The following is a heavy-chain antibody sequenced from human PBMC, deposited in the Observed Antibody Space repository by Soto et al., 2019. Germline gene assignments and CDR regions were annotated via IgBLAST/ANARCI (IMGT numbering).Heavy chain of an antibody. Sequence: EVQLLESGGGLVQPGGSLTLSCATSGFTFSSYAMVWGRKAAEKGLEWVASISNNGDTAYYADSVKGRFTISRGNSEKTLYLQMNGLRADDTSLYFCAKSRVFIGAIVTLLDSWGQGTQVTVSS. J-gene: IGHJ4*02. V-gene: IGHV3-23*01. CDR1: GFTFSSYA. CDR3: AKSRVFIGAIVTLLDS. D-gene: IGHD3-16*02. CDR2: ISNNGDTA.